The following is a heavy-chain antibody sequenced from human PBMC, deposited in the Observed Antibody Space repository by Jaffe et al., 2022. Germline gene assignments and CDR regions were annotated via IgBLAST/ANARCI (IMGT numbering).Heavy chain of an antibody. CDR3: ARVISGGVIPSYYYYYMDV. V-gene: IGHV1-18*01. D-gene: IGHD3-16*02. CDR1: GNTFTSYG. J-gene: IGHJ6*03. CDR2: ISPYNGNT. Sequence: QVQLVQSGAEVKKPGASVKVSCKASGNTFTSYGISWVRQAPGQGLEWMGWISPYNGNTNYAQKLQGRVTMTTDTSTSTAYMELRSLRSDDTAVYYCARVISGGVIPSYYYYYMDVWGKGTTVTVSS.